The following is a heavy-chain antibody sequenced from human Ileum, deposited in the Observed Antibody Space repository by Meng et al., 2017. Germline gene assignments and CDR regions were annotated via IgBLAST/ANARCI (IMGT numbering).Heavy chain of an antibody. J-gene: IGHJ4*02. Sequence: VRLPVSCPLLASAPATPAPTFSVFGCFFSSYTGWSWVRQPPGKGLEWIGEISQSGSTNYNPSLKSRVTMSVDKSKNQVSLKLSSVTAADTAVYFCASHDFYSLDSWGQGTLVTVSS. CDR3: ASHDFYSLDS. V-gene: IGHV4-4*01. CDR1: GCFFSSYTG. D-gene: IGHD3/OR15-3a*01. CDR2: ISQSGST.